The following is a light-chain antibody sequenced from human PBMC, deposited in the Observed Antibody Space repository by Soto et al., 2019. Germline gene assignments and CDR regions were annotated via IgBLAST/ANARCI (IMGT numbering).Light chain of an antibody. CDR2: DAS. J-gene: IGKJ5*01. V-gene: IGKV3-11*01. CDR3: QQRRSWPPTIT. CDR1: QSVSTY. Sequence: IVFTQSPATLSLYPGERATLSCRASQSVSTYLAWYQQSPGQAPRLLIYDASYRATDIPPRFSGSGSGTDFTLTISSLEPEDFAVYYCQQRRSWPPTITFGQGTRLEIK.